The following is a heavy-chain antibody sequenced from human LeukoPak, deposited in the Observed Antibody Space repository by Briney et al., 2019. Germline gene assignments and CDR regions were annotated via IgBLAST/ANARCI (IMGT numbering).Heavy chain of an antibody. CDR1: GGTFCSYT. D-gene: IGHD6-6*01. CDR3: AREGSSSSQDY. J-gene: IGHJ4*02. Sequence: ASVKVSCKASGGTFCSYTITWVRQAPGQGLEWMGGIIPILGTTHYAHKFQGRVTITADEFTSTTYMELSSLRFEDTAVYYCAREGSSSSQDYWGQGTLVTVSS. V-gene: IGHV1-69*13. CDR2: IIPILGTT.